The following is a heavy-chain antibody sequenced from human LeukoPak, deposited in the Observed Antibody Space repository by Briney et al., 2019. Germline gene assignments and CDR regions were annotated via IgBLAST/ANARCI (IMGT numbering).Heavy chain of an antibody. V-gene: IGHV3-21*01. CDR3: ARGRITMVREVTDFDY. CDR1: GFTFSSYS. CDR2: ISSSSSYI. J-gene: IGHJ4*02. D-gene: IGHD3-10*01. Sequence: GSLRLSCAASGFTFSSYSMNWVRQAPGKGLEWVSSISSSSSYIYYADSVKGRFTISRDNAKNSLYLQMNSLRAEDTAVYYCARGRITMVREVTDFDYWGQGTLVTVSS.